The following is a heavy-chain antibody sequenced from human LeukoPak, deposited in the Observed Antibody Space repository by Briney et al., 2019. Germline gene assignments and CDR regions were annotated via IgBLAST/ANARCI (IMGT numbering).Heavy chain of an antibody. Sequence: PGGSLRLSCAASGFTFSSYSMNWVRQAPGKGLEWVSYISSSSSTIYYADSVKGRFTISRDNAKNSLYLQMNSLRAEDTAVYYCARGGYSSSWYFHPADAEYFQHWGQGTLVTVSS. CDR3: ARGGYSSSWYFHPADAEYFQH. V-gene: IGHV3-48*01. CDR1: GFTFSSYS. J-gene: IGHJ1*01. D-gene: IGHD6-13*01. CDR2: ISSSSSTI.